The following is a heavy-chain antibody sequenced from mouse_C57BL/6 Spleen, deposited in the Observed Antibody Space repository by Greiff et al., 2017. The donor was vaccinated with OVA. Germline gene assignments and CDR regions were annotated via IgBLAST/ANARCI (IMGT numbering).Heavy chain of an antibody. V-gene: IGHV1-82*01. Sequence: QVQLQQSGPELVKPGASVKISCKASGYAFSSSWMNWVKQRPGKGLEWIGRIYPGDGDTNYNGTFKGKATLTADKSSSTAYMQLSSLTSEDSAVYCCARGAVVASDYWGQGTTRTVAS. CDR2: IYPGDGDT. CDR3: ARGAVVASDY. D-gene: IGHD1-1*01. CDR1: GYAFSSSW. J-gene: IGHJ2*01.